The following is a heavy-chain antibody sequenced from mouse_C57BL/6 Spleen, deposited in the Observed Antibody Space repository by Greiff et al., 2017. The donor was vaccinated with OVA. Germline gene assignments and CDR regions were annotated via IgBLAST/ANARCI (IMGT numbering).Heavy chain of an antibody. Sequence: VQLVESGAELVRPGTSVKVSCKASGYAFTNYLIEWVKQRPGQGLEWIGVINPGSGGTNYNEKFKGKATLTADKSSSTAYMQLSSLTSEDSAVYCCARERNYYGSSSFAMDYWGQGTSVTVSS. D-gene: IGHD1-1*01. CDR1: GYAFTNYL. V-gene: IGHV1-54*01. J-gene: IGHJ4*01. CDR2: INPGSGGT. CDR3: ARERNYYGSSSFAMDY.